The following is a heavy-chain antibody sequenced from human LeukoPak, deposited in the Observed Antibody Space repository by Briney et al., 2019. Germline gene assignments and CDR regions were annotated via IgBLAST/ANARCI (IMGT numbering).Heavy chain of an antibody. J-gene: IGHJ4*02. CDR2: MWYDGSNK. CDR1: GFTFSSYG. Sequence: GGSLRLSRAASGFTFSSYGMHWVRQAPGKGLEWVAVMWYDGSNKYYADSVKGRFTISRDNSKNTLYLQMNSLRAEDTAVYYCAREPAGYCSGGSCYSPYYFDYWGQGTLVTVSS. V-gene: IGHV3-33*01. CDR3: AREPAGYCSGGSCYSPYYFDY. D-gene: IGHD2-15*01.